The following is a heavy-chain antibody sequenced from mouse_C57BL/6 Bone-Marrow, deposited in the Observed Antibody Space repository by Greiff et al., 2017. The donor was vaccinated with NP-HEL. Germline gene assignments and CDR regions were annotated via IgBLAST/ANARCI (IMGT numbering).Heavy chain of an antibody. V-gene: IGHV1-82*01. CDR3: ERWEWLRYWYFDV. J-gene: IGHJ1*03. CDR1: GYAFSSSW. D-gene: IGHD2-2*01. Sequence: QVQLQQSGPELVKPGASVKISCKASGYAFSSSWMNWVKQRPGKGLEWIGRIYPGDGDTNYNGKFKGKATLTADKSSSTAYMQLSSLTSEDSAVYFWERWEWLRYWYFDVWGTGTTVTVSS. CDR2: IYPGDGDT.